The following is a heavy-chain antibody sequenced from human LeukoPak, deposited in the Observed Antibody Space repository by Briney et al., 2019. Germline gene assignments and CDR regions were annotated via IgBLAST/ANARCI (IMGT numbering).Heavy chain of an antibody. D-gene: IGHD3-10*01. CDR2: ISYDGSYK. J-gene: IGHJ6*02. CDR3: AKDYVSLVRGAVNLGMDV. CDR1: GFTFSSYG. Sequence: GGSLRLSCAASGFTFSSYGMHWVRQAPGKGLEWVAFISYDGSYKYYGDSGKGRFTISRENRKNEVYLQMNSLRAEDTSVYYCAKDYVSLVRGAVNLGMDVWGQGTTVIVSS. V-gene: IGHV3-30*18.